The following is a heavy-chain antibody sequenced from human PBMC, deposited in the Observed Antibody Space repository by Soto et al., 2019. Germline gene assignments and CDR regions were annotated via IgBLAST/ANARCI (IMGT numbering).Heavy chain of an antibody. J-gene: IGHJ4*02. V-gene: IGHV4-4*02. CDR1: GGSISSSNW. Sequence: QVQLQESGPGLVKPSGTLSLTCAVSGGSISSSNWWSWVRQPPGKGLEWIGEIYHSGSTNYNPSLQSRVTISVGKSKNQFSLKLSSVTAADTAVYYCARVGDWIAAAGTVDYWGQGTLVTVSS. CDR2: IYHSGST. CDR3: ARVGDWIAAAGTVDY. D-gene: IGHD6-13*01.